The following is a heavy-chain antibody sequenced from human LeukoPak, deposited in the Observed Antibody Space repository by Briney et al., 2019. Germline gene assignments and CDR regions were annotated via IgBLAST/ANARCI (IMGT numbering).Heavy chain of an antibody. V-gene: IGHV3-30*03. J-gene: IGHJ4*02. Sequence: PGGSLRLSCVASGFTFSSYGMHWVRQAPGKGLEWVAFISYDGSNENIADSVKGRFIISRDNSKNTLYLQMNSLRAEDTAVYYCARDRAWNYFDYWGQGTLVTVSS. CDR2: ISYDGSNE. CDR3: ARDRAWNYFDY. D-gene: IGHD3-3*01. CDR1: GFTFSSYG.